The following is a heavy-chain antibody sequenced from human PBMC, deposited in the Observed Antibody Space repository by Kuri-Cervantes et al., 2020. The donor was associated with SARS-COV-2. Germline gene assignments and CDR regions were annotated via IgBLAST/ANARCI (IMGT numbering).Heavy chain of an antibody. Sequence: GSLRLSCTVSGGTISSYYWSWIRQPPGQGLEWLGDIYYSGSTKYNPSLESRVTISLDTSRNQFSLKLSTVTAADTAVYYCARTDSPPLNWFDPWGRGTLVTVSS. V-gene: IGHV4-59*12. J-gene: IGHJ5*02. D-gene: IGHD2-21*01. CDR1: GGTISSYY. CDR3: ARTDSPPLNWFDP. CDR2: IYYSGST.